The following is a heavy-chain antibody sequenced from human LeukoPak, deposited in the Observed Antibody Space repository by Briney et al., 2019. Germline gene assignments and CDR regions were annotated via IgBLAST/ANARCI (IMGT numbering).Heavy chain of an antibody. Sequence: SETLSLTCTVSGASVSSASYWTWIRQPPGKGVEWIAHIYNGVNTNYNPSLKSRVTISVDTSKNQFSLRLNSVTAADTAVYYCARSRAFNSGAFDPWGQGSLVAVSS. CDR2: IYNGVNT. D-gene: IGHD1-26*01. J-gene: IGHJ5*02. V-gene: IGHV4-61*01. CDR1: GASVSSASY. CDR3: ARSRAFNSGAFDP.